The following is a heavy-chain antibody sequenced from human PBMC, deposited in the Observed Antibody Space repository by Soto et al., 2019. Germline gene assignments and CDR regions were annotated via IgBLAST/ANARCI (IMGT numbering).Heavy chain of an antibody. J-gene: IGHJ3*02. Sequence: GGSLRLSCAASGFTFSTDWMSWVRQAPGKGLEWVANIKPDGSEKWYVDSGKGRFTISRDNAKNSLYLQMNSLRAEDTAMYYCARGDYYDSSGPFSDAFDIWGQGTMVTVSS. CDR1: GFTFSTDW. CDR3: ARGDYYDSSGPFSDAFDI. V-gene: IGHV3-7*04. CDR2: IKPDGSEK. D-gene: IGHD3-22*01.